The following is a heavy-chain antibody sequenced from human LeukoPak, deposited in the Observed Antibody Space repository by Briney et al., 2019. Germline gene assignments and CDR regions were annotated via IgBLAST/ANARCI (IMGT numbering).Heavy chain of an antibody. CDR3: ARSSDSYSYGSNNWFDP. J-gene: IGHJ5*02. D-gene: IGHD5-18*01. CDR2: IYTSGST. V-gene: IGHV4-4*07. Sequence: SETLSLTCTVSGGSISSYYWSWIRQPAGKGLEWIGRIYTSGSTNYNPSLKSRVTMSVDTSKNQFSLKLSSVTAADTAVYYCARSSDSYSYGSNNWFDPWGQGTLVTVSS. CDR1: GGSISSYY.